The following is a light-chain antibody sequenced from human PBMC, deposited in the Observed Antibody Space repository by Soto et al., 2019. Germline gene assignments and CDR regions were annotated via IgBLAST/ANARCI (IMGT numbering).Light chain of an antibody. CDR2: KAS. CDR1: HSTHNW. CDR3: QQLNTYPIT. J-gene: IGKJ5*01. Sequence: EIQMTHSPCTLSASVGDIGAITSRASHSTHNWLAWYQQKPGKAPHLLIHKASTLESGVPSRFSGSGSGPEFTLTISRLQPEYFATYYCQQLNTYPITFAQGTRLENK. V-gene: IGKV1-5*03.